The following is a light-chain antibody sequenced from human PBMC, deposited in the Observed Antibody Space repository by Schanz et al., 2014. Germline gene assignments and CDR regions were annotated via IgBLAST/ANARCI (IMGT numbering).Light chain of an antibody. CDR2: DVS. CDR3: CSYAGSYTWV. Sequence: QSVLTQPRSVSGSPGQSVTISCTGTSSDVGGYNYVSWYQHYPGKAPKLMIYDVSKRPSGVPDRFSGSKSGNTASLTISGLQAEDEAEYHCCSYAGSYTWVFGGGTKLTVL. V-gene: IGLV2-11*01. CDR1: SSDVGGYNY. J-gene: IGLJ3*02.